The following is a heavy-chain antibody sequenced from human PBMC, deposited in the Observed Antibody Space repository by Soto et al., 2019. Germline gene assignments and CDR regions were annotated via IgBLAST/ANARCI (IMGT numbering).Heavy chain of an antibody. CDR2: IIPILGIA. Sequence: QVQLVQSGAEVKKPGSSVKVSCKASGGTFSSYTISWVRQAPGQGLEWMGRIIPILGIANYAQKFQGRVTITAAKSTSTAYMELISLRSEDTAVYYCARVRERVEDGYEDYWGQGTLVTVSS. D-gene: IGHD5-12*01. J-gene: IGHJ4*02. CDR1: GGTFSSYT. CDR3: ARVRERVEDGYEDY. V-gene: IGHV1-69*02.